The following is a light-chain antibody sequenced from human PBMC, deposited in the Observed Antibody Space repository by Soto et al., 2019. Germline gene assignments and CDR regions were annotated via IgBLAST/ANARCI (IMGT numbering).Light chain of an antibody. CDR1: SSDVGGYNY. CDR2: DVS. CDR3: SSYTSSRVV. J-gene: IGLJ1*01. Sequence: QSVLTQPASVSGSPGQSITISCTGTSSDVGGYNYVSWYQQHPGKAPKLMIYDVSNRPSGVSNRFSGSKSGNTASLTISGLQVEDEADYYCSSYTSSRVVFGTGTKVTVL. V-gene: IGLV2-14*01.